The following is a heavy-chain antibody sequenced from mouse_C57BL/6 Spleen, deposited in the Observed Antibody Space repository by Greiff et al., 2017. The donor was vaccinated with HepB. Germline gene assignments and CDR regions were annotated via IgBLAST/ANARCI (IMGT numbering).Heavy chain of an antibody. J-gene: IGHJ3*01. V-gene: IGHV3-6*01. CDR3: ARDYGGTGFAY. D-gene: IGHD1-1*01. CDR1: GYSITSGYY. CDR2: ISYDGSN. Sequence: EVQLQESGPGLVKPSQSLSLTCSVTGYSITSGYYWNWIRQFPGNKLEWMGYISYDGSNNYNPSLKNRISITRDTSKNQFFLKLNSVTTEDTATYYCARDYGGTGFAYWGQGILVTVSA.